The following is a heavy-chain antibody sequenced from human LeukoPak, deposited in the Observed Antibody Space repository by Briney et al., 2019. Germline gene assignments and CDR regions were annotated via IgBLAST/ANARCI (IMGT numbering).Heavy chain of an antibody. Sequence: RSSVKVSCKASGGTFSNYAISWVRQAPGQGLEWMGGIIPIFGTANYAQKLQDRVTLSMEESTSTAYMELSSLRSEDTAVYYCARGPTDYDFWSGYSKKYYYYMDVWGTGTTVTVSS. D-gene: IGHD3-3*01. CDR2: IIPIFGTA. CDR1: GGTFSNYA. V-gene: IGHV1-69*05. CDR3: ARGPTDYDFWSGYSKKYYYYMDV. J-gene: IGHJ6*03.